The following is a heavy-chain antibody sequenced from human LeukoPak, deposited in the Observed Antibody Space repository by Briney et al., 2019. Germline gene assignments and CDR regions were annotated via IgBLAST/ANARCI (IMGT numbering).Heavy chain of an antibody. J-gene: IGHJ4*02. CDR2: LSSSGSAF. CDR1: GFTFRSYE. Sequence: PGGSLTLSCEDSGFTFRSYEMNWVRQAPGKGLEWIAYLSSSGSAFSYADSVKGRFTIARDNAKNTLYLQMNSLRAEDTAVYYCASYHYDILTGVLDYWGQGTLVTVSS. V-gene: IGHV3-48*03. D-gene: IGHD3-9*01. CDR3: ASYHYDILTGVLDY.